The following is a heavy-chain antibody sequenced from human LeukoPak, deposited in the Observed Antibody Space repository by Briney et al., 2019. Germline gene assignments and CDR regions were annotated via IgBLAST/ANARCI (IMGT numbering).Heavy chain of an antibody. CDR2: INSDGSSK. D-gene: IGHD2-2*01. CDR1: GFTFSSYC. J-gene: IGHJ6*01. V-gene: IGHV3-74*01. Sequence: GGSLRLSCAASGFTFSSYCMHWVRQAPGKGLVWVLRINSDGSSKSYADSVKGRFTISRDKAKNTLYLQMNSLRAEDTAVYDWARSFVVVPAASDRDGWGEGRTVSDCS. CDR3: ARSFVVVPAASDRDG.